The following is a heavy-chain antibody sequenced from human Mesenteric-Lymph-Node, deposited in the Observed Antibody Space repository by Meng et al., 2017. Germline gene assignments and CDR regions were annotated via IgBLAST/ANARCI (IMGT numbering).Heavy chain of an antibody. CDR2: INSGNGKT. CDR1: GYTFTNYA. J-gene: IGHJ4*02. V-gene: IGHV1-3*01. D-gene: IGHD1-26*01. CDR3: ARGLWEQSRYYFDS. Sequence: QVQLVQSGAEVKKPGAAVKVPCKASGYTFTNYAIQWVRQAPGQRLEWMGWINSGNGKTKYSEKFQGRVTITRDTSATTAYMELSSLRSEDMAVYYCARGLWEQSRYYFDSWGQGTLVTVSS.